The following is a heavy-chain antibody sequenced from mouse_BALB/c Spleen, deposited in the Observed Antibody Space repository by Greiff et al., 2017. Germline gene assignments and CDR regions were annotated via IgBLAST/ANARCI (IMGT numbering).Heavy chain of an antibody. CDR1: GFNIKDTY. Sequence: VQLQQSGAELVKPGASVKLSCTASGFNIKDTYMHWVKQRPEQGLEWIGRIDPANGNTKYDPKFQGKATITADTSSNTAYLQLSSLTSEDTAVYYCARSGDYEGYYAMDYWGQGTSVTVSS. CDR3: ARSGDYEGYYAMDY. CDR2: IDPANGNT. D-gene: IGHD2-4*01. J-gene: IGHJ4*01. V-gene: IGHV14-3*02.